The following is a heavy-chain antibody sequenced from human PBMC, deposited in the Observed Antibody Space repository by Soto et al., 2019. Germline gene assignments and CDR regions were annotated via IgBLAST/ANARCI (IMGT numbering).Heavy chain of an antibody. D-gene: IGHD2-21*02. J-gene: IGHJ6*02. V-gene: IGHV1-69*12. CDR3: ATGLAYCGGDCYSIGMDV. Sequence: QVQLVQSGAEVKKPGSSVKVSCKASGGTFSSYAISWVRQAPGQGLEWMGGIITIFGTANYAQKFQGRVTITANESTSTAYMELSSLRSEDTAVYYCATGLAYCGGDCYSIGMDVWGQGTTVTVSS. CDR1: GGTFSSYA. CDR2: IITIFGTA.